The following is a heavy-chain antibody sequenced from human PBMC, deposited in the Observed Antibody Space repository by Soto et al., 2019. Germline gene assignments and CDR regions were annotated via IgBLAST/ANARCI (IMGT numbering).Heavy chain of an antibody. J-gene: IGHJ4*02. D-gene: IGHD2-15*01. Sequence: QITLKESGPTLVKPTQTLTLTFNVSGVSLSTGGVGVGWIRQPPGKTLEWLTLIYWDADQRSSPSLKSRLTIAKDNSKMQVVLTMTNMAPEDTATYYCAHMRAANFDYWGQGTLVTVSS. CDR3: AHMRAANFDY. CDR2: IYWDADQ. CDR1: GVSLSTGGVG. V-gene: IGHV2-5*02.